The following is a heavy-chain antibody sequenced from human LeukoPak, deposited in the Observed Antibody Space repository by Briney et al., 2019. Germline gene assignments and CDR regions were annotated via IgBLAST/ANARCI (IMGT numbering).Heavy chain of an antibody. Sequence: GRSLRLSRAASGFTFSSYGMHWVRQAPGKGLEWVAVIWYDGSNKYYADSVKGRFTISRDNSKNTLYLQMNSLRAEDTAVYYCAKDYGGYMDVWGKGTTVTVSS. CDR1: GFTFSSYG. D-gene: IGHD4-23*01. V-gene: IGHV3-33*06. CDR2: IWYDGSNK. J-gene: IGHJ6*03. CDR3: AKDYGGYMDV.